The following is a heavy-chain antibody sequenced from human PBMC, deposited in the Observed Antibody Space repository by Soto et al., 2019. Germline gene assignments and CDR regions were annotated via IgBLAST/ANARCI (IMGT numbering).Heavy chain of an antibody. V-gene: IGHV3-66*01. Sequence: GGSLILSCAASGFTVSSNYMSWVRQAPGKGLEWVSVIYSGGSTYYADSVKGRFTISRDNSKNTLYLQMNSLRAEDTAVYYCASDRYGDRDYWGQGTLVTVSS. CDR2: IYSGGST. CDR3: ASDRYGDRDY. J-gene: IGHJ4*02. CDR1: GFTVSSNY. D-gene: IGHD4-17*01.